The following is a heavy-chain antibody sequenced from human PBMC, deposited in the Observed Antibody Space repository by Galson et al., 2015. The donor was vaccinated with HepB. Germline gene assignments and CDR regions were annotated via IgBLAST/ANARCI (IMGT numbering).Heavy chain of an antibody. CDR1: GYTFSTYS. D-gene: IGHD2-15*01. J-gene: IGHJ5*02. CDR2: INPYNRDT. Sequence: QSGAEMKKPGASVKVSCKASGYTFSTYSITWVRQAPGQGLEWMGWINPYNRDTYSARKLQGRVTMTADTLTSTAYMELRSLRSDDTAVYYCARGALVAVVGGTRNNWFDPWGQGTLVTVSS. V-gene: IGHV1-18*01. CDR3: ARGALVAVVGGTRNNWFDP.